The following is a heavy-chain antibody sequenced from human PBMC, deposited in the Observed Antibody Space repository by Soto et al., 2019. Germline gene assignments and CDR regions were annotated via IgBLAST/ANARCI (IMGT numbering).Heavy chain of an antibody. V-gene: IGHV2-26*01. D-gene: IGHD1-1*01. Sequence: QVTLKESGPVLVKPTETLTLTCTVSGFSLSNARMGVSWIRQPPGKALEWLAHIFSNDEKSYSTSLKGRLTISMDTSKGQVVLTMTNMDPVDTATYYCARIRSTETTRPYSYYGMDVWGQGTTVTVSS. J-gene: IGHJ6*02. CDR3: ARIRSTETTRPYSYYGMDV. CDR2: IFSNDEK. CDR1: GFSLSNARMG.